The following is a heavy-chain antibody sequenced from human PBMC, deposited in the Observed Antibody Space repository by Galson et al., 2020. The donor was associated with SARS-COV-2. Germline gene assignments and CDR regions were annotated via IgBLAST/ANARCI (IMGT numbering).Heavy chain of an antibody. CDR1: GYTLTELS. Sequence: GASVKVSCQVSGYTLTELSMHWVRQAPGKGLEWMGGFDPEDGETIYAQKFQGRVTMTEDTSTDTAYMELSSLRSEDTAVYYCATSPAITISNWFDPWGQGTLVTVSS. CDR2: FDPEDGET. D-gene: IGHD3-9*01. V-gene: IGHV1-24*01. J-gene: IGHJ5*02. CDR3: ATSPAITISNWFDP.